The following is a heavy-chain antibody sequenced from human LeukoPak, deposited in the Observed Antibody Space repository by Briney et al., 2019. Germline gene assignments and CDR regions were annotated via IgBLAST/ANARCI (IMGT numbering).Heavy chain of an antibody. CDR2: IYYSGST. D-gene: IGHD3-3*01. V-gene: IGHV4-39*01. CDR1: GCSISSSSFY. Sequence: SETLSLTCTVSGCSISSSSFYWVWIRQPPGKGLEWIGSIYYSGSTYYNPSLKSRVTISVDTSKNQFSLKLSSVTAADTAVYYCARRGGTIFGGGTEYYNWFEPWGKGTLVSVSS. J-gene: IGHJ5*02. CDR3: ARRGGTIFGGGTEYYNWFEP.